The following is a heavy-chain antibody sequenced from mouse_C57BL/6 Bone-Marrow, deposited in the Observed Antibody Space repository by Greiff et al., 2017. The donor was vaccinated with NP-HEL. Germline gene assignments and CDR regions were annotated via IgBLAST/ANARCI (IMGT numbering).Heavy chain of an antibody. J-gene: IGHJ4*01. V-gene: IGHV5-16*01. CDR1: GFTFSDYY. D-gene: IGHD2-12*01. Sequence: EVHLVESEGGLVQPGSSMKLSCTASGFTFSDYYMAWVRQVPEQGLEWVANINYDGSSTYYLASLQSRFIISRDNAKNILYLQMSSLKSEDTATYYCAREGGLRRRTCAMDFWGQGTAVTVSS. CDR2: INYDGSST. CDR3: AREGGLRRRTCAMDF.